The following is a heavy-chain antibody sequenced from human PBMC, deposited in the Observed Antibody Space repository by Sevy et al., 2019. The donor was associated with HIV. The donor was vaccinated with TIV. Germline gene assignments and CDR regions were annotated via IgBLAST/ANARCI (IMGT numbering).Heavy chain of an antibody. Sequence: ASVKVSCKASGYTFTSCGISWVRQAPGQGLEWMGWISAYNGNTNYAQKLQGRVTMTTDTSTSTAYMELRSLRSDDTAVYYCARDLLSSGWLTGYYYYYGMDVWGQGTTVTVSS. D-gene: IGHD6-19*01. J-gene: IGHJ6*02. CDR2: ISAYNGNT. CDR3: ARDLLSSGWLTGYYYYYGMDV. V-gene: IGHV1-18*01. CDR1: GYTFTSCG.